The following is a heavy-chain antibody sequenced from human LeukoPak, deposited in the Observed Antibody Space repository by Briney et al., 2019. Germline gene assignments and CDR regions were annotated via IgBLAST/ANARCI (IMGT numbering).Heavy chain of an antibody. D-gene: IGHD6-6*01. CDR1: GGSFSGYY. Sequence: PSETLSLTCAVYGGSFSGYYWSWIRQPPGKGLEWIGEINHSGSTNYNPSLKSRVTISVDTSKNQFSLKLSSVTAADTAVYYCARAWSIAARRFDYWGQGTLVTVPS. CDR2: INHSGST. J-gene: IGHJ4*02. CDR3: ARAWSIAARRFDY. V-gene: IGHV4-34*01.